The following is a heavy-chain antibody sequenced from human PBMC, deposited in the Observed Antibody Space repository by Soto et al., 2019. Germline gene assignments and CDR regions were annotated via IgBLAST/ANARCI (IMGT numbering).Heavy chain of an antibody. CDR3: ARDADAVPFDH. Sequence: EVQLVESGGGLIRPGGTLRLSCAASGFSFSTYWMHWVRLPPGKGPVWVSRIDPDGRNAVYADSVQGRFSVSRDNDRNTLYLEMNSLRAEDTALYFCARDADAVPFDHWGQGTLVTVSS. CDR2: IDPDGRNA. D-gene: IGHD3-10*02. V-gene: IGHV3-74*01. J-gene: IGHJ4*02. CDR1: GFSFSTYW.